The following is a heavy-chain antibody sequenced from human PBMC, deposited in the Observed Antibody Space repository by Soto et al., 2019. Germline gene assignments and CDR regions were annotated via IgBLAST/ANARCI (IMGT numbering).Heavy chain of an antibody. J-gene: IGHJ4*02. Sequence: QVQLVESGGGFVQPGKSLRLSCAVSGSTFRTYGMHWVRQAPRKGLEWLAFISDDGSTLYYADSLKGRFTISRDNSKNTLHLQMTSLSVEDTAVYYCARDPPDGDYFFDYWGQGTLVTVSS. D-gene: IGHD4-17*01. CDR2: ISDDGSTL. V-gene: IGHV3-30*03. CDR3: ARDPPDGDYFFDY. CDR1: GSTFRTYG.